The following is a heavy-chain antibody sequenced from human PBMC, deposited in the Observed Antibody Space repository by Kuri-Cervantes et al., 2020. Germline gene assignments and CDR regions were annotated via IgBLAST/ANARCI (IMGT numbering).Heavy chain of an antibody. CDR2: IYYSGST. J-gene: IGHJ3*02. CDR1: GGSISSSSYY. D-gene: IGHD5-24*01. V-gene: IGHV4-39*07. CDR3: ARMAGPRAFDT. Sequence: SETLSLTCTVSGGSISSSSYYWGWIRQPPGKGLEWIGSIYYSGSTYYNPSLKSRVTISVDTSKNQFSLKLSSVTAADTAVYYCARMAGPRAFDTWGQGTMVTVSS.